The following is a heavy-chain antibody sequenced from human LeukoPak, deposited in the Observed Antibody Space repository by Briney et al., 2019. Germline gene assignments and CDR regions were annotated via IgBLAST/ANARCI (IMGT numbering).Heavy chain of an antibody. CDR3: ASKTYYYGSEYDY. V-gene: IGHV4-34*01. CDR2: INHSGST. Sequence: PSETLSLTCAVYGGSFSGYYWSWIRQPPGKGLEWIGEINHSGSTNYNPSLKSRVTTSVDTSKNQFSLKLSSVTAADTAVYYCASKTYYYGSEYDYWGQGTLVTVSS. J-gene: IGHJ4*02. D-gene: IGHD3-10*01. CDR1: GGSFSGYY.